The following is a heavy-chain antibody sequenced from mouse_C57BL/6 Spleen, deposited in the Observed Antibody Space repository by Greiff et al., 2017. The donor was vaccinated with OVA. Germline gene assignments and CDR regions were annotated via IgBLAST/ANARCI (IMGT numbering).Heavy chain of an antibody. Sequence: EVKLVESGGGLVQPGGSLKLSCAASGFTFSDYYMYWVRQTPEKRLEWVAYISNGGGSTYYPDTVKGRFPISRDNATNTLYLQMSRLKSEDTAMYYCARHDGGPYYYGSSYPFAYWGQGTLVTVSA. CDR1: GFTFSDYY. CDR3: ARHDGGPYYYGSSYPFAY. CDR2: ISNGGGST. J-gene: IGHJ3*01. V-gene: IGHV5-12*01. D-gene: IGHD1-1*01.